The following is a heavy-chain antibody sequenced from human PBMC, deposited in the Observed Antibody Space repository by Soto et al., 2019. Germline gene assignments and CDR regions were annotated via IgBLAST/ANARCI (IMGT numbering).Heavy chain of an antibody. J-gene: IGHJ4*02. CDR2: LDNDGTNT. D-gene: IGHD3-16*01. CDR3: ARDGGTYFDY. CDR1: GFTFSTYW. V-gene: IGHV3-74*01. Sequence: PGGSLRLSCAASGFTFSTYWMHWVRQAPGKWLVWVSRLDNDGTNTRYADSVKGRFTVSRDNGKNTVYLQMDSLRAEDTAVYYCARDGGTYFDYWGQGXLVTVYS.